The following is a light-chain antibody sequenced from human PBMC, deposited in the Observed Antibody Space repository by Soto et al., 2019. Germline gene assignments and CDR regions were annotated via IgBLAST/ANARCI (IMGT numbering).Light chain of an antibody. Sequence: DIQMTQSPSTLSASVGDRVIITCRASQSLTRWLAWYQQKPGKAPKVLIYDASSLESGVPSRFSGSGSGTEFTLTISRLQPDDFANYYCQQYKSNPITFGQGTRLDIK. V-gene: IGKV1-5*01. CDR3: QQYKSNPIT. J-gene: IGKJ5*01. CDR2: DAS. CDR1: QSLTRW.